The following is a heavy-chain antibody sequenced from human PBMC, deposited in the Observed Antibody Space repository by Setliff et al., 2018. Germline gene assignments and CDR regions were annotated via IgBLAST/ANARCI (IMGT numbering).Heavy chain of an antibody. CDR2: FDPEDGET. Sequence: ASVKVSCKVSGYTLTELSMHWVRQAPGKGLEWMGGFDPEDGETIYAQKLQGRVTMTTDTSTSTAYMELRSLGSDDTAVYYCARDPGWFGELLGYFDYWGQGTLVTISS. D-gene: IGHD3-10*01. CDR3: ARDPGWFGELLGYFDY. J-gene: IGHJ4*02. CDR1: GYTLTELS. V-gene: IGHV1-24*01.